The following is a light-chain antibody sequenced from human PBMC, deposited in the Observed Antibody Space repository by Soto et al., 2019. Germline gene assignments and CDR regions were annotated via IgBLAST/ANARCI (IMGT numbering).Light chain of an antibody. CDR3: QQFANSLYT. V-gene: IGKV3-20*01. Sequence: ESVLTQSPGTLSLSPGERATLSCRASQSVSSTYLAWYQQKPGQAPRLLVYGASNRATGIPDRFSGSGSGTDFTLTISRLEPEGFAVYYCQQFANSLYTFGQGTKVEI. CDR2: GAS. CDR1: QSVSSTY. J-gene: IGKJ2*01.